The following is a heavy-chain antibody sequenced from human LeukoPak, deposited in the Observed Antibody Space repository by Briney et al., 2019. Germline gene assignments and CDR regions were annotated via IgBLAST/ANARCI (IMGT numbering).Heavy chain of an antibody. CDR1: GFPFSTYW. Sequence: GGSLRLSCAASGFPFSTYWMSWVRQAPGKGLEWVADMKGDGGDTYYGDSMKGRFTISRDNAKNSLYLQMNSLKVEDTARYYCARDNWVDCWGQGTLVTVSS. CDR2: MKGDGGDT. J-gene: IGHJ5*01. V-gene: IGHV3-7*03. CDR3: ARDNWVDC.